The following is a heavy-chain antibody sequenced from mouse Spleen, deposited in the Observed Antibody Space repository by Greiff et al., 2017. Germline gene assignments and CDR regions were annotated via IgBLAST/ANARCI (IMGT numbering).Heavy chain of an antibody. J-gene: IGHJ3*01. D-gene: IGHD3-1*01. Sequence: EVQLQQSGPVLVKPGASVKMSCKASGYTFTDYYMNWVKQSHGKSLEWIGVINPYNGGTSYNQKFKGKATLTVDKSSSTAYMELNSLTSEDSAVYYCARREHTSGYGFAYWGQGTLVTVSA. CDR2: INPYNGGT. V-gene: IGHV1-19*01. CDR1: GYTFTDYY. CDR3: ARREHTSGYGFAY.